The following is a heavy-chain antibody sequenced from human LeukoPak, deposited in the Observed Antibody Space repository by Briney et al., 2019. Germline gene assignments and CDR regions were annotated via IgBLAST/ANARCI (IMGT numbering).Heavy chain of an antibody. J-gene: IGHJ6*02. D-gene: IGHD6-13*01. CDR3: ARAGIAAAGRYYYYYYGMDV. CDR1: GFTFSSYA. V-gene: IGHV3-30*14. CDR2: ISYDGSNK. Sequence: GGSLRLSCAASGFTFSSYAMHWVRQAPGKGLEWVAVISYDGSNKYYADSVKGRFTISRDNSKNTLYLQMNSLRAEDTAVYYCARAGIAAAGRYYYYYYGMDVWGQGTTVTVSS.